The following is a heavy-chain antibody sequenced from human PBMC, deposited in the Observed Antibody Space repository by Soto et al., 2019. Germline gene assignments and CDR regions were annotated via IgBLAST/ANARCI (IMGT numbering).Heavy chain of an antibody. CDR3: TTGCPLRYFDALDQRSHYSYPMDV. Sequence: EVQLVESGGGLVRPGGCLRLSCAASGFTFSKTWMNWVRHTPGKGLEWVGRIKSKADGGAVDFAAPVKGRISISRDFSTNMVYLQMNSLKIEHTAVYYCTTGCPLRYFDALDQRSHYSYPMDVWGQGTTVTFSS. CDR1: GFTFSKTW. J-gene: IGHJ6*02. V-gene: IGHV3-15*01. D-gene: IGHD3-9*01. CDR2: IKSKADGGAV.